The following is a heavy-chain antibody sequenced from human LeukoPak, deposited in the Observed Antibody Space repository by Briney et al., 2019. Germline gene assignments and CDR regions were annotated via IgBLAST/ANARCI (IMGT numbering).Heavy chain of an antibody. J-gene: IGHJ4*02. CDR2: IYTSGST. CDR3: ARVGCSGGSCYDLDY. V-gene: IGHV4-4*07. D-gene: IGHD2-15*01. CDR1: GGSISNYY. Sequence: SETLSLTCTVSGGSISNYYWSWIRQPARKGLEWIGRIYTSGSTNYNPSLESRVIMSVDTSKNQFSLKLSSVTAADTAVYYCARVGCSGGSCYDLDYWGQGTLVTVSS.